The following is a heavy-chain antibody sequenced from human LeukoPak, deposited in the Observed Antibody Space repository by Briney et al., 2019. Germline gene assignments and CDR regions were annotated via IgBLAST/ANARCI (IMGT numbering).Heavy chain of an antibody. J-gene: IGHJ5*02. CDR1: GYTFSSYD. V-gene: IGHV1-8*01. D-gene: IGHD6-19*01. CDR2: MNPNSGNT. CDR3: TRGSIAVPYNWFDP. Sequence: GASVKVSCKASGYTFSSYDINWVRQATGQGLEWMGWMNPNSGNTGYAQKFQGRVTMTRDTSISTAYMELSSLRSEDAAIYYCTRGSIAVPYNWFDPWGQGTLVTVSS.